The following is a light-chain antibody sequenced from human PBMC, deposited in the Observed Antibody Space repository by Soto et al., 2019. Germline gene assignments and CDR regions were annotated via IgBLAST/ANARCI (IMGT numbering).Light chain of an antibody. CDR1: QSVSSY. V-gene: IGKV3-11*01. CDR2: DAS. Sequence: EIVLTQSPATLSLSPGERATLSCRASQSVSSYLAWYQHKPGQAPRPLIYDASNRATSIPARFSGSGSGTDFTLTISSLEPEDFAVYYCQQRSNWPLTFGGGTKVEIK. J-gene: IGKJ4*01. CDR3: QQRSNWPLT.